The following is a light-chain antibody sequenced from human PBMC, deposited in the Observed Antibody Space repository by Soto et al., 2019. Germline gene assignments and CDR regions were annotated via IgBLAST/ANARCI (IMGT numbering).Light chain of an antibody. CDR2: GAS. J-gene: IGKJ1*01. V-gene: IGKV3-20*01. CDR1: QSVSNDF. Sequence: EMVLTQSPGILSLSPGERATLSCRASQSVSNDFLAWYQQKPGQAPRLLIYGASNRATGIPDRFSGSGSGTDFTLTISRLEPEDFAVYYCQQYGSSGTFGQGTKVDIK. CDR3: QQYGSSGT.